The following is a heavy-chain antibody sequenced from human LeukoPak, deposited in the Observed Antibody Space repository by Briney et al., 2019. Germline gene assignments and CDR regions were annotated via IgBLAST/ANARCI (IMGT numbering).Heavy chain of an antibody. J-gene: IGHJ4*02. CDR3: AKDPRYYYDSSGYGAY. CDR2: IYSGGST. Sequence: PGGSLRLSCAASGFTVSSNYMSWVRQAPGKGLEWVSVIYSGGSTYYADSVKGRFTISRDNSKNTLYLQMNSLRAEDTAVYYCAKDPRYYYDSSGYGAYWGQGTLVTVSS. D-gene: IGHD3-22*01. V-gene: IGHV3-53*01. CDR1: GFTVSSNY.